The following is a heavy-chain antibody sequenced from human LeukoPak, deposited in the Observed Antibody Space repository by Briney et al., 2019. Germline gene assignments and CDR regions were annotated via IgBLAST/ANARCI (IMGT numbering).Heavy chain of an antibody. CDR3: PRAFVILGPYYYGSGSYHPFDY. V-gene: IGHV4-59*12. Sequence: SETLSLTCTVSGGSISSYYWSWIRQPPGKGLEWIGYIYYSGSTNYNPSLKSRVTISVDTSKSQFSMKLSSVTAADTAVYYCPRAFVILGPYYYGSGSYHPFDYWGQGTLVTVSS. D-gene: IGHD3-10*01. CDR2: IYYSGST. CDR1: GGSISSYY. J-gene: IGHJ4*02.